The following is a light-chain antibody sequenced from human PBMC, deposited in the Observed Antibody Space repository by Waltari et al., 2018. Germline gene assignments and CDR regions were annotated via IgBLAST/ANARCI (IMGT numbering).Light chain of an antibody. J-gene: IGKJ1*01. CDR2: GAS. CDR3: LQYNDWPPWT. Sequence: EIVMTQSPATLSVSTGERATLPCRASQSVTSNLAWYQQKPGQAPRLLIFGASTRATDIPARFSGSGSGTEFTLTISSLQSEDFAVYYCLQYNDWPPWTFGQGTKVEIK. CDR1: QSVTSN. V-gene: IGKV3-15*01.